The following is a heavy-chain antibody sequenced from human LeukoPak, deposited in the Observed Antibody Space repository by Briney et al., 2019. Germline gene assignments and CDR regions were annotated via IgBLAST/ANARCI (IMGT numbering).Heavy chain of an antibody. CDR3: ARVAAAGIYYYYMDV. J-gene: IGHJ6*03. Sequence: GGSLRLSCAASGFTFSSYGMSWVRQAPGKGLEWVANIKQDGSEKCYVDSVKGRFTISRDNAKNSLYLQMNSLRAEDTAVYYCARVAAAGIYYYYMDVWGKGTTVTVSS. V-gene: IGHV3-7*01. CDR1: GFTFSSYG. CDR2: IKQDGSEK. D-gene: IGHD6-13*01.